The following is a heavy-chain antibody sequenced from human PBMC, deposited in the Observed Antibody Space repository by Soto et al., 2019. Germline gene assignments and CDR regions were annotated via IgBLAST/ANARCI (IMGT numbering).Heavy chain of an antibody. CDR3: SRGGSFGSAWRWPRPAFYFCMDV. J-gene: IGHJ6*03. CDR2: MNPNSGNT. D-gene: IGHD3-10*01. CDR1: GYTFTTSA. Sequence: QVQLVQSGAEVKKPGASVKVSCKASGYTFTTSAINWVRQATGQGLEWMGWMNPNSGNTGFAQKFKGRVTITRNTSISTAYMELSSLTSEYTAVYDCSRGGSFGSAWRWPRPAFYFCMDVLGKGTTVTVSS. V-gene: IGHV1-8*01.